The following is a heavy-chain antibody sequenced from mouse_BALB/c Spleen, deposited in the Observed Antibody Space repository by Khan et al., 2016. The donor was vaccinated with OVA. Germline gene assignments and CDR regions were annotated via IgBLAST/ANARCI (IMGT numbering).Heavy chain of an antibody. CDR2: INTFTGEP. J-gene: IGHJ2*01. Sequence: QIQLVQSGPELRKPGETVKISCQTSGYTFTDFRVNWVKQTPGLGLKWMGCINTFTGEPTYADDFKGLFAFSLETSATTAYLQINNLKNEDMAAYFCSRHRHGESFYFDFWGQGTTLTVSS. D-gene: IGHD2-13*01. CDR3: SRHRHGESFYFDF. V-gene: IGHV9-1*02. CDR1: GYTFTDFR.